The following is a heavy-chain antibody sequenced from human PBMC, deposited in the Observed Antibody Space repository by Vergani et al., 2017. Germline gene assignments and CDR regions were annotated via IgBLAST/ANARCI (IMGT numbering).Heavy chain of an antibody. CDR1: GFTFSDYY. CDR2: ISSSGSTI. Sequence: QVQLVESGGGLVKPGGSLRLSCAASGFTFSDYYMSWIRQAPGKGLEWVSYISSSGSTIYYADSVKGRFTISRDNAKNSLYLQMNSLRAEDTAVYYCARDRMGYCTNGVCYTYWYFDLWGRGTLVTVSS. CDR3: ARDRMGYCTNGVCYTYWYFDL. D-gene: IGHD2-8*01. V-gene: IGHV3-11*01. J-gene: IGHJ2*01.